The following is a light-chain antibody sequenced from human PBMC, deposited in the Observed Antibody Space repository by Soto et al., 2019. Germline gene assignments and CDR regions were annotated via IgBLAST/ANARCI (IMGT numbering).Light chain of an antibody. CDR2: AAY. J-gene: IGKJ5*01. CDR1: QDIRNH. V-gene: IGKV1-16*02. Sequence: DIQMTQSPSSLSASVGDRVTITCRASQDIRNHLAWFQQKPGKAPKSLIYAAYGLQSGVQSKFSGSGSGTDFTLTIRSLQPEDFAVYYCNQYGSSPHTFGQGTRLEIK. CDR3: NQYGSSPHT.